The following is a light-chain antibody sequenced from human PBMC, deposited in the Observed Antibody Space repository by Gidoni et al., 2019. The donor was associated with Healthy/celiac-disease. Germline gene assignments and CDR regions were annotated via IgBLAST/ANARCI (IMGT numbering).Light chain of an antibody. V-gene: IGKV1-5*03. CDR3: QQYNSSLYT. J-gene: IGKJ2*01. CDR1: QSISSW. CDR2: KAS. Sequence: DIQMTQSPSTLSASVGDRVTITCRASQSISSWLAWYQQQPGQAPKLLIYKASSLESGVPSRFSGSGSGTEFTLTISSLQPDDFATYYCQQYNSSLYTFGQWTKLEIK.